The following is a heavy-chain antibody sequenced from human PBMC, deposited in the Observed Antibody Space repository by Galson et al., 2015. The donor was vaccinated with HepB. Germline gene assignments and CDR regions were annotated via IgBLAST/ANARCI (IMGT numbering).Heavy chain of an antibody. Sequence: SCKASGYTFTSYYMHWVRQAPGQGLEWMGLINPNSGGTNYAQRFQGRVTMTRDTSISTAYLELSSLRSDDTAVYYCARDKGGNDYWGQGTLVTVSS. CDR3: ARDKGGNDY. CDR2: INPNSGGT. CDR1: GYTFTSYY. D-gene: IGHD3-16*01. J-gene: IGHJ4*02. V-gene: IGHV1-2*02.